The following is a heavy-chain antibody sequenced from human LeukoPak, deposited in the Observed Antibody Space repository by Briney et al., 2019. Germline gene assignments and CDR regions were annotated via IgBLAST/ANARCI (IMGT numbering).Heavy chain of an antibody. J-gene: IGHJ4*02. CDR1: GGSISSGGYY. V-gene: IGHV4-30-2*01. D-gene: IGHD6-13*01. CDR2: IFHSGST. CDR3: ARASSSSWYEDY. Sequence: PSETLSLTCTVSGGSISSGGYYWSWIRQPPGKGLEWIGYIFHSGSTYYNPSLKSRVTISVDRSKNQFSLKLSSVTAADTAVYYCARASSSSWYEDYWGQGTLVTVSS.